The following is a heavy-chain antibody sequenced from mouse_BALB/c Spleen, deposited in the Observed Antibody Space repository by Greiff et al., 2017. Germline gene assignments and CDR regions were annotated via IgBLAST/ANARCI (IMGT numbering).Heavy chain of an antibody. J-gene: IGHJ4*01. CDR1: GYTFTNYW. V-gene: IGHV1-63*02. CDR2: IYPGGGYT. Sequence: QVQLQQSGAELVRPGTSVKISCKASGYTFTNYWLGWVKQRPGHGLEWIGDIYPGGGYTNYNEKFKGKATLTADTSSSTAYMQLSSLTSEDSAVYFCASGGSYVRDAMDYWGQGTSVTVSS. CDR3: ASGGSYVRDAMDY. D-gene: IGHD1-1*02.